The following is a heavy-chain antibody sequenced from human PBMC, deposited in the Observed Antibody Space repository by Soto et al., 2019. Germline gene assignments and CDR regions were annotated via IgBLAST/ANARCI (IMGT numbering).Heavy chain of an antibody. Sequence: PSETLSLPCTVSGGSIISGGHYWTWVRQHPGKGLEWMGYIYYTGSTSYNPSLESRVSVSVDTAKSQFSLKLSAVTAADTAVYYCATAQKGYNWNYFDNWGHGTLVTVSS. V-gene: IGHV4-30-4*08. D-gene: IGHD1-20*01. J-gene: IGHJ4*01. CDR3: ATAQKGYNWNYFDN. CDR2: IYYTGST. CDR1: GGSIISGGHY.